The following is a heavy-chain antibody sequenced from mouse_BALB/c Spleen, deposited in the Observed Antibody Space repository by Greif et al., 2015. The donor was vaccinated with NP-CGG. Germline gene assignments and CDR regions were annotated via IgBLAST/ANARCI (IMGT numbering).Heavy chain of an antibody. CDR1: GPTLTEYT. V-gene: IGHV1-18*01. Sequence: EVKLQESGPELVKPGASVKISCKTSGPTLTEYTMHWVKQSHGKSLEWIGGINPNNGGTSYNQKFNGKATLTVDYSASSAYMELRSLTSEYSAVYYCAGYYFFDYWGQGTTLTVSS. CDR3: AGYYFFDY. CDR2: INPNNGGT. J-gene: IGHJ2*01.